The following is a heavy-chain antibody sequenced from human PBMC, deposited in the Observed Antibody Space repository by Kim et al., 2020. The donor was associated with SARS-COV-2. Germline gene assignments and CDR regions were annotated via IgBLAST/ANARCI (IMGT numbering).Heavy chain of an antibody. CDR3: ARDDSHAVVTAMS. J-gene: IGHJ4*02. Sequence: YNPSLKSRVTISVDTSKNQFSLKLSSVTAADTAVYYCARDDSHAVVTAMSWGQGTLVTVSS. V-gene: IGHV4-30-2*04. D-gene: IGHD2-21*02.